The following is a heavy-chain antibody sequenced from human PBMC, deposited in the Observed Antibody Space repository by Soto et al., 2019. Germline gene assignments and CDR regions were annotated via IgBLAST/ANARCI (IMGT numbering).Heavy chain of an antibody. Sequence: ASVKVSCKASGGTFSSYTISWVRQAPGQGLEWMGRIIPILGIANYAQKFQGRVTITADKSTSTAYMELSSLRSEDTAVYYCASLGYCSGGSCYFAFDIWGQGTMVTVSS. CDR3: ASLGYCSGGSCYFAFDI. CDR1: GGTFSSYT. CDR2: IIPILGIA. D-gene: IGHD2-15*01. V-gene: IGHV1-69*02. J-gene: IGHJ3*02.